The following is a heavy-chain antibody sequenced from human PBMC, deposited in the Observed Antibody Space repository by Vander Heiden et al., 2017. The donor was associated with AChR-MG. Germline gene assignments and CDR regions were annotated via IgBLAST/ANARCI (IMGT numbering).Heavy chain of an antibody. V-gene: IGHV1-2*04. CDR1: GYPFPGYY. D-gene: IGHD3-10*01. Sequence: QVQLVQSGAEVKKPGASVKVSSTASGYPFPGYYMHWVRQAPGQGLEWMGWINPNSGGTNYAQKFQGWVTMTRDTSISTAYMELSRLRSDDTAVYYCATMVRGVMGSDAFDIWGQGTMVTVSS. J-gene: IGHJ3*02. CDR2: INPNSGGT. CDR3: ATMVRGVMGSDAFDI.